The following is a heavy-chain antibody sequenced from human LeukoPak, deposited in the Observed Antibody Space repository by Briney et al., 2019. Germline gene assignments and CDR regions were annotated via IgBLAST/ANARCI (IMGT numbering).Heavy chain of an antibody. CDR2: IKQDGSEK. J-gene: IGHJ5*02. V-gene: IGHV3-7*01. Sequence: PGGSLRLSCAASGFTFSSYWMSWVRQAPGKGLEWVADIKQDGSEKYYVDSVKGRFTISRDNAKNSLYLQMNSLRAEDTAVYYCARDRALGWFDPWGQGTLVTVSS. CDR1: GFTFSSYW. D-gene: IGHD3-10*01. CDR3: ARDRALGWFDP.